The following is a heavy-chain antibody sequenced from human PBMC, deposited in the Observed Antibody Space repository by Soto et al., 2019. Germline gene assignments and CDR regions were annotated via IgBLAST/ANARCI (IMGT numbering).Heavy chain of an antibody. CDR3: ARDEAYKWNDGGWFDP. D-gene: IGHD1-1*01. Sequence: QVQLVQSGAEVKKPGASVKVSCKASGYTFTSYGISWVRQASGQGLEWMGWISAYNGNTKYAQKLQGRVTMTTDTSTSTAYRELRSLRSDDTAVDYCARDEAYKWNDGGWFDPWGQGTLVTVSS. J-gene: IGHJ5*02. V-gene: IGHV1-18*01. CDR1: GYTFTSYG. CDR2: ISAYNGNT.